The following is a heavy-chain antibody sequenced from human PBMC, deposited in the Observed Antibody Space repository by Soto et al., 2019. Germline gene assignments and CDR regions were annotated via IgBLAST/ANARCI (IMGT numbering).Heavy chain of an antibody. D-gene: IGHD5-12*01. CDR2: ISGSGGST. CDR1: GFTFSSYA. Sequence: LRLSCAASGFTFSSYAMSWVRQSPGKGLEWVSAISGSGGSTYYADSVKGRFTISRDNSKNTLYLQMNSLRAEDTAVYYCAHHSGYDYYYGMDVWGQGTTVTVSS. CDR3: AHHSGYDYYYGMDV. V-gene: IGHV3-23*01. J-gene: IGHJ6*02.